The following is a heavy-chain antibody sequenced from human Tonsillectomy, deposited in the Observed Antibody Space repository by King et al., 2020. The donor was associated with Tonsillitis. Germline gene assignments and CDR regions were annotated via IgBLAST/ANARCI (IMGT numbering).Heavy chain of an antibody. V-gene: IGHV3-43*02. D-gene: IGHD3-10*01. Sequence: GQLVQSGGGVVQPGGSLRLSCATSGFTFDDYAMHWVRQAPGKGLEWVSLISGDGGKTFYTDSVKGRFTISRDNSKNSLYLQMNSLRTEDTALYYCVKDDQFGQTGYYYMDVWGKGTTVTVSS. CDR3: VKDDQFGQTGYYYMDV. J-gene: IGHJ6*03. CDR1: GFTFDDYA. CDR2: ISGDGGKT.